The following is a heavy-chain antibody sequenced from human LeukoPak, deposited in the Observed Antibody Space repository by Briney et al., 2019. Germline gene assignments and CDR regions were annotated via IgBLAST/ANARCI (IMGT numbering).Heavy chain of an antibody. CDR2: ISTSGNT. J-gene: IGHJ4*02. Sequence: PGGSLRLSCAASGFTFSRYAMNWVRQAPGKGVEWGSAISTSGNTHYADSVKGRFTISRDNSKNTLYLQMNSLRDEDTAIYYCTKDHDSTGLYQDRDYWGQGTLVTISS. V-gene: IGHV3-23*01. CDR3: TKDHDSTGLYQDRDY. CDR1: GFTFSRYA. D-gene: IGHD6-19*01.